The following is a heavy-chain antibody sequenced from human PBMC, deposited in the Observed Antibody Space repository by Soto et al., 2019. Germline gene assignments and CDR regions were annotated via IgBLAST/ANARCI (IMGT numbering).Heavy chain of an antibody. D-gene: IGHD3-9*01. CDR2: ISGTGGSK. J-gene: IGHJ4*02. CDR1: GFSFSSYA. V-gene: IGHV3-23*01. Sequence: PGGSLRLSCAASGFSFSSYAMSWVRQAPGKGLEWVSAISGTGGSKYYADSEKGRFTISRDNSKNTLYLQMNSLRAEDTAVYYCAKDILTGYFFYYFDYWGQGTLVTVSS. CDR3: AKDILTGYFFYYFDY.